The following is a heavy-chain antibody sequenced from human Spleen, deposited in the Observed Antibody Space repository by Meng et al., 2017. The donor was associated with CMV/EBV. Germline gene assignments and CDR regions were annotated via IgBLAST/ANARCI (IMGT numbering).Heavy chain of an antibody. CDR1: GFTVSSTY. CDR2: INNDGTNT. CDR3: GEFAVG. V-gene: IGHV3-74*01. Sequence: GESLKISCAASGFTVSSTYMHWVRQAPGKGLVWVAGINNDGTNTYYADSVKGRFTISRDNAKDMLYLQMNNLRVDDTAMFYCGEFAVGWGQGTLVTVSS. D-gene: IGHD1-26*01. J-gene: IGHJ4*02.